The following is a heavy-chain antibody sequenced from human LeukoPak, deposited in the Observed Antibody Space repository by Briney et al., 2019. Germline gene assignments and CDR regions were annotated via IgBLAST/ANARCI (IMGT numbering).Heavy chain of an antibody. J-gene: IGHJ4*02. Sequence: SETLSLTCTVSGGSINSYYWSWIRQPPGKGLEWIGYIYYSGSTNYNPSLKSRVTISVDTSKNQFSLKLSSVTAADTAVYYCARWAVGATFDYWGQGTLVTVSS. D-gene: IGHD1-26*01. CDR3: ARWAVGATFDY. CDR1: GGSINSYY. CDR2: IYYSGST. V-gene: IGHV4-59*12.